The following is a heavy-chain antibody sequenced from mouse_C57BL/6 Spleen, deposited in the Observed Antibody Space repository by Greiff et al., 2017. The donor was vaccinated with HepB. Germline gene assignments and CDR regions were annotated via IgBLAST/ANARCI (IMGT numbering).Heavy chain of an antibody. V-gene: IGHV5-4*01. D-gene: IGHD4-1*01. J-gene: IGHJ2*01. CDR2: ISDGGSYT. Sequence: EVKVVESGGGLVKPGGSLKLSCAASGFTFSSYAMSWVRQTPEKRLEWVATISDGGSYTYYPDNVKGRFTISRDNAKNNLYLQMSHLKSEDTAMYYCARDTGTEEYYFDYWGQGTTLTVSS. CDR1: GFTFSSYA. CDR3: ARDTGTEEYYFDY.